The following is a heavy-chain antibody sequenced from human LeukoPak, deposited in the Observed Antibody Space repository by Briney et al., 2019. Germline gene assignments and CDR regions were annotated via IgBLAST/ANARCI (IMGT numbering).Heavy chain of an antibody. D-gene: IGHD5-12*01. CDR2: IYPGDSDT. Sequence: RPGESQKISCKGSGYSFTSYWIGWVRQMPGKGLEWMGIIYPGDSDTRYSPSFQGQVTISADKSISTAYLQWSSLKASDTAMYYCAREGYSGYDHFDYWGQGTLVTVSS. CDR3: AREGYSGYDHFDY. J-gene: IGHJ4*02. V-gene: IGHV5-51*01. CDR1: GYSFTSYW.